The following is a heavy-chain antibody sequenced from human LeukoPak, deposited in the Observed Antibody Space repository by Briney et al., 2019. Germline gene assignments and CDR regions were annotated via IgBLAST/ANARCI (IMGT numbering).Heavy chain of an antibody. Sequence: GASVKVSCKASGFRFSSFGVSWVRQAPGQGLEWMGWISNYFGVTHYAEKFEDRVTMTIDTSTTTVYMELRGLRYDDTAIYYCARDSDYSGNGNGDWFDPWGQGTLVTVSS. CDR3: ARDSDYSGNGNGDWFDP. CDR1: GFRFSSFG. D-gene: IGHD4-11*01. J-gene: IGHJ5*02. CDR2: ISNYFGVT. V-gene: IGHV1-18*04.